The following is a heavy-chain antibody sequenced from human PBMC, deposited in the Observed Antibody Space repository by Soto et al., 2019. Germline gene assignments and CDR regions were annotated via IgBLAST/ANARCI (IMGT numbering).Heavy chain of an antibody. CDR1: GYTFTSYA. D-gene: IGHD1-26*01. Sequence: QVQLVQSGAEEKKPGASVKVSCKASGYTFTSYAMHWVRQAPGQRLEWMGWINAGNGHTKDSQKVQGRVTITRDTSXXTADMDLSSLRSEDTAVYYCTRALGRVGIYYGMDIWGQGTTVTVSS. J-gene: IGHJ6*02. V-gene: IGHV1-3*05. CDR2: INAGNGHT. CDR3: TRALGRVGIYYGMDI.